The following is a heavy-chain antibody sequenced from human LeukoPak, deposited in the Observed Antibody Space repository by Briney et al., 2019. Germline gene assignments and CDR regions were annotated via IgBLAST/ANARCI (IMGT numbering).Heavy chain of an antibody. CDR3: ARDGLYDSGGYRRYFQH. Sequence: PGESLRLSCAASGFTFSAYWMTWVRQAPGKGLEWVTIINEAGSLKYYVDSVKGRFTISRDNTKNSLYLQMSTLRAEDTAVYYCARDGLYDSGGYRRYFQHWGQGTLVTVSS. D-gene: IGHD3-22*01. CDR1: GFTFSAYW. CDR2: INEAGSLK. V-gene: IGHV3-7*01. J-gene: IGHJ1*01.